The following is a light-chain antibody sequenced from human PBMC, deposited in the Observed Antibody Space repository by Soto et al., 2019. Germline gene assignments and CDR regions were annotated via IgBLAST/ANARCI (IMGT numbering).Light chain of an antibody. Sequence: QSVLTQPPSVSGAPGQRVTISCTGSSSNIGAGYDVHWYQQLPGTAPKLLIYGNSNRPSGVPDRFSGSKSGTSASLAITGLRSEDEADYYCAAWDDSLSGSYVFGTGTK. V-gene: IGLV1-40*01. CDR1: SSNIGAGYD. J-gene: IGLJ1*01. CDR2: GNS. CDR3: AAWDDSLSGSYV.